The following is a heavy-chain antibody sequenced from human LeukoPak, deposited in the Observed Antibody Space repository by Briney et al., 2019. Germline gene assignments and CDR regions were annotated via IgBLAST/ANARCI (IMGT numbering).Heavy chain of an antibody. V-gene: IGHV3-23*01. CDR1: GFTFSSYV. CDR2: ISGSGGST. J-gene: IGHJ5*02. Sequence: PGGSLRLSCAASGFTFSSYVMSWVRQAPGKGLQWVSAISGSGGSTYYADSVKGRFTISRDNSKNTLYLEMNSLRVEDTALYYCAKGAPNYYGSKFDPWGQGTLVTVSS. CDR3: AKGAPNYYGSKFDP. D-gene: IGHD3-10*01.